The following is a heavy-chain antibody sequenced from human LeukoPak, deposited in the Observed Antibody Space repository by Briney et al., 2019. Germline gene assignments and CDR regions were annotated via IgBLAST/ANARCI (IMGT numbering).Heavy chain of an antibody. Sequence: GGSLRLSCVVSGFIFSNYAMTWVRQAPGKGLEWVSAISGSGGSTYYADSVKGRFTISRDNSKNTLYLQMNSLRAEDTAVYYCAPLRGDPIHWGQGTLVTVSS. CDR1: GFIFSNYA. J-gene: IGHJ4*02. D-gene: IGHD3-16*01. CDR3: APLRGDPIH. CDR2: ISGSGGST. V-gene: IGHV3-23*01.